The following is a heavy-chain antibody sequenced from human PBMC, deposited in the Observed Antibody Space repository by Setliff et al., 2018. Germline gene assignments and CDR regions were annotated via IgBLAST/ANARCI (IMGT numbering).Heavy chain of an antibody. Sequence: PSETLSLTCSVSGASISSYYWSWIRQPPGKGLEWIGYIYTSGSTSYNPSLKSRVTISVDTSKNQFSLKLSSVTAADTAVFYCARAQYCSGGSCYSSNWFDPWGQGTLVTVSS. CDR2: IYTSGST. D-gene: IGHD2-15*01. J-gene: IGHJ5*02. CDR1: GASISSYY. CDR3: ARAQYCSGGSCYSSNWFDP. V-gene: IGHV4-4*08.